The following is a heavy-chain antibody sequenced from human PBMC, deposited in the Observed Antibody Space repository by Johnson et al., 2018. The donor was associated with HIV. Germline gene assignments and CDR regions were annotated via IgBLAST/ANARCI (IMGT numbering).Heavy chain of an antibody. CDR2: IKQEGSVK. D-gene: IGHD6-19*01. CDR3: ARFYSSGWSDAFDI. J-gene: IGHJ3*02. CDR1: GFTFRSYL. V-gene: IGHV3-7*01. Sequence: VQVVESGGGLVKPGGSLRLSCAASGFTFRSYLMNWVRQAPGKGLEWVANIKQEGSVKYYVDSVKGRFTIARDNAKSSLYLQMNSLRAEDTAVYYCARFYSSGWSDAFDIWGQGTMVTVSS.